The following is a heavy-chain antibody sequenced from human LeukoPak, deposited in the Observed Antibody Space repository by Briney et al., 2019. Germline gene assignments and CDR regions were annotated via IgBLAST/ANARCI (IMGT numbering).Heavy chain of an antibody. CDR2: IYSGGST. CDR3: AKETGQYYYDSSGPYYFDY. J-gene: IGHJ4*02. D-gene: IGHD3-22*01. Sequence: GGSLRLSCAASGFTVSSNSMTWVRQAPGKGLEWVSVIYSGGSTYYADSVKGRFTISRDNSKNTLYLQMNSLRAEDTAVYYCAKETGQYYYDSSGPYYFDYWGQGTLVTVSS. V-gene: IGHV3-66*01. CDR1: GFTVSSNS.